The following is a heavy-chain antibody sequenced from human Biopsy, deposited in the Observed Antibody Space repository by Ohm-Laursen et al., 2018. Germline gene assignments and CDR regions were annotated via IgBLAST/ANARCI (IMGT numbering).Heavy chain of an antibody. Sequence: ASVKVSCKASGYTFTGYHVHWVRQAPGQGLEWMGWINAKTGDTNYAQKFQGRVTMTRDTSISTTYMELRRLTSDDAAVFYCARELGDFWGGRQFDFWGQGTLVTVPS. V-gene: IGHV1-2*02. CDR2: INAKTGDT. D-gene: IGHD3-3*01. J-gene: IGHJ5*01. CDR3: ARELGDFWGGRQFDF. CDR1: GYTFTGYH.